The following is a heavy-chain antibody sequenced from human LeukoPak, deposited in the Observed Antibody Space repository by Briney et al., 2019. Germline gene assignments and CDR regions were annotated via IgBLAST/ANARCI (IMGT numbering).Heavy chain of an antibody. CDR1: GGSFSGYY. V-gene: IGHV4-34*01. CDR2: IHYSGSA. Sequence: SETPSLTCAVYGGSFSGYYWTWIRQPPGKGLEWIGEIHYSGSATYNPSLKSRVTISVDTSKNQFSLRLTSVTAADTAIYYCARDGRSGYEDLWGPGTLVTVSS. J-gene: IGHJ5*02. CDR3: ARDGRSGYEDL. D-gene: IGHD5-12*01.